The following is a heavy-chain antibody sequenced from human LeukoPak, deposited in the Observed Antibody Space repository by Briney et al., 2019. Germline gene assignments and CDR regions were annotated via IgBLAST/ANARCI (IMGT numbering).Heavy chain of an antibody. CDR3: ARDYPRGSGSYYIPDAFDI. J-gene: IGHJ3*02. CDR1: GGSISSSSYY. D-gene: IGHD3-10*01. Sequence: SETLSLTCTVSGGSISSSSYYWGWIRQPPGKGLEWIGSIYYSGSTYYNPSLKSRVTISVDTSKNQFSLKLSSVTAADTAVYYCARDYPRGSGSYYIPDAFDIWGQGTMVTVSS. CDR2: IYYSGST. V-gene: IGHV4-39*07.